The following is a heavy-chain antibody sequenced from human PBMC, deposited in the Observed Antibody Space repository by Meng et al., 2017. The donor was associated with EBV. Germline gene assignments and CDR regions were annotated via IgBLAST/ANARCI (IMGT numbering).Heavy chain of an antibody. CDR2: LIPMSGAP. Sequence: QVTLKQTGAEWKKPGSSVKVTVRTSGGTFRSDAVSWVRQAPGQGLEWMGGLIPMSGAPHYAQKFQDRVTIIADESTSTHSMELNNLRFEDTAMYYCASESGRGFTPDYWGQGTLVTVSS. V-gene: IGHV1-69*01. CDR1: GGTFRSDA. CDR3: ASESGRGFTPDY. D-gene: IGHD3-10*01. J-gene: IGHJ4*02.